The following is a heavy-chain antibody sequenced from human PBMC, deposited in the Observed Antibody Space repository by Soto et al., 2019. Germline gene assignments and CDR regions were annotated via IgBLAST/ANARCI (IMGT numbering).Heavy chain of an antibody. CDR1: GFTFNIYS. J-gene: IGHJ4*02. V-gene: IGHV3-48*01. CDR3: ARDNGYFDY. CDR2: ISSGGTI. Sequence: EVQLVESGGGLVQPGGSLRLSCAASGFTFNIYSMNWVRQAPGKGLEWVSYISSGGTIYSADSVKGRFTISRDNAKNSLYLQMNSLRAEDTAVYYCARDNGYFDYWGQGKLVTVSS.